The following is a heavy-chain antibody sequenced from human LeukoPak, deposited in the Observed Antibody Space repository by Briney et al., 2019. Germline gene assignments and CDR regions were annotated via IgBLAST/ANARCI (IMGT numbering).Heavy chain of an antibody. Sequence: GGSLRLSCAASGFTFSSYSMNWVRQAPGKGLEWVSYISSSSGTIYYADSVKGRFTISRDNAKNSLYLQMNSLRAEDTAVYYCARDHYFYYMDAWGKGTTVTVSS. V-gene: IGHV3-48*01. CDR1: GFTFSSYS. CDR2: ISSSSGTI. CDR3: ARDHYFYYMDA. J-gene: IGHJ6*03.